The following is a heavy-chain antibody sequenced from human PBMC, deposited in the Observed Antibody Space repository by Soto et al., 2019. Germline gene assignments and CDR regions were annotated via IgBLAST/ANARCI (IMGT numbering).Heavy chain of an antibody. V-gene: IGHV1-69*02. CDR2: IIPILGIA. CDR3: ASEDTATPYYYYLDV. CDR1: GGTFSSYT. D-gene: IGHD5-18*01. J-gene: IGHJ6*03. Sequence: QVQLVQSGAEVKKPGSSVKVSCKASGGTFSSYTISWVRQAPGQGLEWMGRIIPILGIANYAQKFQGRVTITADKSTSTAYMELSSLRSEDTAVYYCASEDTATPYYYYLDVWGKGTTVTVSS.